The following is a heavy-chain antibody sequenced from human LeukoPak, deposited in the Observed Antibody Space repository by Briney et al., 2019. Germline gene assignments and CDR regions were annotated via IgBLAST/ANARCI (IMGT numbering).Heavy chain of an antibody. J-gene: IGHJ6*02. CDR2: IYSGGST. CDR3: ARDLIVVVPAAHYYYYGMDV. Sequence: GGSLRLSCAASGFTVSSNYMSWVRQAPGKGLEWVSVIYSGGSTYYADSVKGRFTISRDNSKNTLYLQMNSLRAEDTAVYYCARDLIVVVPAAHYYYYGMDVWGQGTTVTVPS. D-gene: IGHD2-2*01. CDR1: GFTVSSNY. V-gene: IGHV3-53*01.